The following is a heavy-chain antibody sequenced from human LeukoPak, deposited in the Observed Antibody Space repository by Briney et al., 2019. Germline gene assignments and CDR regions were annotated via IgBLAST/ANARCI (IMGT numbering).Heavy chain of an antibody. CDR3: ARDRGYSSSPGDY. Sequence: QAGGSLRLSCAASGFTVSSNYMSWVRQAPGKGLEWVSVIYSGGSTYYADSVKGRFTISRDNSKNTLYLQMNSLRAKDTAVYYCARDRGYSSSPGDYWGQGTLVTVSS. CDR1: GFTVSSNY. CDR2: IYSGGST. J-gene: IGHJ4*02. D-gene: IGHD6-6*01. V-gene: IGHV3-66*02.